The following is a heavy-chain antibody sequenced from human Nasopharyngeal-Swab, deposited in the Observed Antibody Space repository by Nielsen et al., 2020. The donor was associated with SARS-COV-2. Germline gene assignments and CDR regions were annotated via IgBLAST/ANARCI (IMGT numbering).Heavy chain of an antibody. CDR2: ISAYNANT. Sequence: ASVKVSCKASGYTFTSYGISWVRQAPGQGLEWMGWISAYNANTKNAQKLQGRVTMTTDTSTNTAYMELRSLRSDDTAVYYCASVSSPLSQDYWGQGTLVTVSS. V-gene: IGHV1-18*01. CDR3: ASVSSPLSQDY. J-gene: IGHJ4*02. CDR1: GYTFTSYG. D-gene: IGHD3-16*02.